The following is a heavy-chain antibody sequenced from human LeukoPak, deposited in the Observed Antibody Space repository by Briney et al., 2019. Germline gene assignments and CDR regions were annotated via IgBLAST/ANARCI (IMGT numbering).Heavy chain of an antibody. CDR1: GGTFSSYA. CDR3: ARDLPDFSLRISSGGFDI. Sequence: SVKVSCKASGGTFSSYAISWVRQAPGQGLEWMGGIIPMFNTPNYAQKFQGRVTITTDKSTSTAYMELSSLRSEDTAMYYCARDLPDFSLRISSGGFDIWGQGTMVTVSS. J-gene: IGHJ3*02. CDR2: IIPMFNTP. V-gene: IGHV1-69*05. D-gene: IGHD4-23*01.